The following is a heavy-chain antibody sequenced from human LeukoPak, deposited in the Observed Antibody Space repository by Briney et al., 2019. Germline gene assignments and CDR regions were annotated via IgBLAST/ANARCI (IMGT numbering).Heavy chain of an antibody. Sequence: PGGSLRLSCAAPGFTFSSYWVHWVRQAPGKGLEWVSYISSSGSTIYYADSVKGRFTISRDNAKNSLYLQMNSLRAEDTAVYYCARERRITIFGVVIIDNGMDVWGQGTTVTVSS. CDR3: ARERRITIFGVVIIDNGMDV. D-gene: IGHD3-3*01. J-gene: IGHJ6*02. V-gene: IGHV3-48*04. CDR1: GFTFSSYW. CDR2: ISSSGSTI.